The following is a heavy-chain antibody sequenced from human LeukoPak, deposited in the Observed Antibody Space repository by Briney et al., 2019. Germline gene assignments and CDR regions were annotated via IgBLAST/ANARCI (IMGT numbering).Heavy chain of an antibody. CDR2: INHSGST. CDR3: ARRGSSGWYRGFDY. V-gene: IGHV4-34*01. Sequence: PSETLSLTCAVYGGSFSGYYWSWIRQPPGKRLEWIGEINHSGSTNYNPSLKSRVTISVDTSKNQFSLKLSSVTAADTAVYYCARRGSSGWYRGFDYWGQGTLVTVSS. D-gene: IGHD6-19*01. J-gene: IGHJ4*02. CDR1: GGSFSGYY.